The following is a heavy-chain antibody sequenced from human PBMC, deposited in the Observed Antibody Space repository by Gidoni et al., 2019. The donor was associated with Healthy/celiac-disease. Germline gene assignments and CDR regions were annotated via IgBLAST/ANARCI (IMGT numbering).Heavy chain of an antibody. CDR2: ISGSGGST. J-gene: IGHJ6*02. CDR1: GVTFRSHA. CDR3: AREGWFGTEEPYYYGMDV. D-gene: IGHD3-10*01. V-gene: IGHV3-23*01. Sequence: EVQLLESGGGLVQPGGSLRLSCAASGVTFRSHAMGWVRQAPGKGLEWVSAISGSGGSTYYADAGKGRFTISRDNAKNTLYRQMNSLRAEDTAVYYCAREGWFGTEEPYYYGMDVWGQGTTVTVSS.